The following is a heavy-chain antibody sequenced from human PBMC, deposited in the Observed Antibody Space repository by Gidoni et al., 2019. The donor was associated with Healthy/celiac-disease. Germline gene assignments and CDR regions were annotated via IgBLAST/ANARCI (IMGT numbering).Heavy chain of an antibody. CDR2: IIPIFGTA. V-gene: IGHV1-69*01. Sequence: PGQGLEWMGGIIPIFGTANYAQKFQGRVTITADESTSTAYMELSSLISEDTAVYYCARHYYGSGSYRTNLFDYWGQGTLVTVSS. CDR3: ARHYYGSGSYRTNLFDY. J-gene: IGHJ4*02. D-gene: IGHD3-10*01.